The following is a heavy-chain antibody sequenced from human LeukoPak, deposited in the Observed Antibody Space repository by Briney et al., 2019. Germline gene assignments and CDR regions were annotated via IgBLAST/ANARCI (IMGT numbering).Heavy chain of an antibody. CDR1: GGSFSGYY. J-gene: IGHJ5*02. Sequence: SETLSLTCAVYGGSFSGYYWSWIRQPPGKGLEWIGEINRSGSTNYNPSLKSRVTISVDTSKNQVSLKLASVTAANTAVYYCARDEGYYYGQGDWFDPWGQGTLVTVSS. V-gene: IGHV4-34*01. CDR3: ARDEGYYYGQGDWFDP. D-gene: IGHD5-18*01. CDR2: INRSGST.